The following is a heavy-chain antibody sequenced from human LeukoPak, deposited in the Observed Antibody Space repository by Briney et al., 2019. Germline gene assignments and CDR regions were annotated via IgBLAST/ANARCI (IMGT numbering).Heavy chain of an antibody. D-gene: IGHD6-13*01. CDR1: GYTFTSYG. J-gene: IGHJ6*02. Sequence: ASVKVSRKASGYTFTSYGISWVRQAPGQGLEWMGWISAYNGNTNYAQKLQGRVTMTTDTSTSTAYMELRSLRSDDTAVYYCAREEGSSWVYYYYGMDVWGQGTTVTVSS. CDR2: ISAYNGNT. CDR3: AREEGSSWVYYYYGMDV. V-gene: IGHV1-18*01.